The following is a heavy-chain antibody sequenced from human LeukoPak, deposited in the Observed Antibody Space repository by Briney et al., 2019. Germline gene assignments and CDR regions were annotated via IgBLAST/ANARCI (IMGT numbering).Heavy chain of an antibody. Sequence: PGGSLRLSCAASGFTFDDYAMHWIRQAPGKGLEWVSGISWNSGSIGYADSVKGRFTISRDNAKNSLYLQMNSLRAEDTALYYCAKGGTSGYDLRWFDPWGQGTLVTVSS. V-gene: IGHV3-9*01. CDR3: AKGGTSGYDLRWFDP. J-gene: IGHJ5*02. D-gene: IGHD5-12*01. CDR2: ISWNSGSI. CDR1: GFTFDDYA.